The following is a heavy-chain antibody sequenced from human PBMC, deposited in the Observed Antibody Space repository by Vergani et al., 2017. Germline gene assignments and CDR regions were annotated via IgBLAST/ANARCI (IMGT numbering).Heavy chain of an antibody. CDR1: GGTFSSYA. D-gene: IGHD4-17*01. CDR3: ARGPMTTVTTTLDY. V-gene: IGHV1-69*13. Sequence: QVQLVQSGAEVKKPGSSVKVSCKASGGTFSSYAISWVRQAPGQGLEWMGRINPIFGTANYAQTFQGRVTITADESTSTAYMELSSLRSADTAVYYCARGPMTTVTTTLDYWGQGTLVTVSS. J-gene: IGHJ4*02. CDR2: INPIFGTA.